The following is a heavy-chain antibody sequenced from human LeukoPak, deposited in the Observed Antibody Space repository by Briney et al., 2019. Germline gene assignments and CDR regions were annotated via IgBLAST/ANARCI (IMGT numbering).Heavy chain of an antibody. CDR2: ITGSGGTT. Sequence: GGSLRLSCAASGFTFSSYAMTWVRQAPGKGVEWFSRITGSGGTTYYADSVKGRFTISRDNSKNTLYLQMNSLRAEDTAVYYCARDRGSGSSYFDYWGQGTLVTVSS. V-gene: IGHV3-23*01. D-gene: IGHD1-26*01. J-gene: IGHJ4*02. CDR3: ARDRGSGSSYFDY. CDR1: GFTFSSYA.